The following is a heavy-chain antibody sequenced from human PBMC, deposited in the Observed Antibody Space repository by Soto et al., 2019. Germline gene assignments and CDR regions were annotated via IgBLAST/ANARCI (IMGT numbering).Heavy chain of an antibody. CDR3: AKVPPLGYCSGTSCLRHFDY. CDR1: GFTFSSYA. Sequence: PGGSLRLSCAASGFTFSSYAMSWVRQAPGKGLELVSAISGSGHSTYYADSVKGRFTISRDNSKNTLYLQMDSLRAEDTAVYYCAKVPPLGYCSGTSCLRHFDYWGQGT. J-gene: IGHJ4*02. D-gene: IGHD2-2*01. CDR2: ISGSGHST. V-gene: IGHV3-23*01.